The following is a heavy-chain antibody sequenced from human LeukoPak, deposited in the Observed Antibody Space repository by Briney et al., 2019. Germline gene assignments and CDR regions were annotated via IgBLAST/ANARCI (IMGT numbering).Heavy chain of an antibody. CDR2: ISSSSSYI. CDR3: ARDSYPHSSSSLSDY. J-gene: IGHJ4*02. Sequence: GGSLRLSCAASGFTFSSYSMNWVRQAPGKGLEWVSSISSSSSYICYADSVKGRFTISRDNAKNSLYLQMNSLRAEDTAVYYCARDSYPHSSSSLSDYWGQGTLVTVSS. CDR1: GFTFSSYS. D-gene: IGHD6-6*01. V-gene: IGHV3-21*01.